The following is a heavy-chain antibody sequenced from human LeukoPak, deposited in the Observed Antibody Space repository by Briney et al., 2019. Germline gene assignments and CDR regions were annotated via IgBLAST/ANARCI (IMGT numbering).Heavy chain of an antibody. CDR1: GYTFTSYD. D-gene: IGHD6-13*01. CDR3: ARGHSSSWYEIYYYYGMDV. J-gene: IGHJ6*02. CDR2: MNPNSGNT. Sequence: ASVKVSCKASGYTFTSYDINWVRQATGQGLEWMGWMNPNSGNTGYAQKFQGRVTMTRNNSISTAYMELSSLKSEDTAVYYCARGHSSSWYEIYYYYGMDVWGQGTTVTVS. V-gene: IGHV1-8*01.